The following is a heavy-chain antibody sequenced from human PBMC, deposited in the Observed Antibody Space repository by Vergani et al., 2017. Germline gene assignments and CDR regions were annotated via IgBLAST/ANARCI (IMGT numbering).Heavy chain of an antibody. V-gene: IGHV3-23*01. CDR2: ISGSGSST. J-gene: IGHJ6*03. Sequence: EVQLLESGGGLVQLGGSLRLSCAASGFTFSSYAMNWVRQAPGKGLEWVSGISGSGSSTYYADSVKGRFTISRDNSKNTLYLQMNSLRAEDTAIYYCAKDREVVVVVAATDYMDVWGKGTTVTVSS. D-gene: IGHD2-15*01. CDR3: AKDREVVVVVAATDYMDV. CDR1: GFTFSSYA.